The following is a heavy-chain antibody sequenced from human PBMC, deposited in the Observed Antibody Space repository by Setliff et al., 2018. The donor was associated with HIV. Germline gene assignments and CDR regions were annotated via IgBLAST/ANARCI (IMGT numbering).Heavy chain of an antibody. CDR2: IEYDESNK. D-gene: IGHD3-16*01. J-gene: IGHJ3*02. CDR1: GFTFSISG. V-gene: IGHV3-30*02. CDR3: VKGGMTNAAFNI. Sequence: GGSLRLSCVASGFTFSISGMHWVRQAPGKGLEWVTYIEYDESNKRYADNVKGRFTISRDNPKNTLYLQMNSLRLEDTALYYCVKGGMTNAAFNIWGPGTVVTVSS.